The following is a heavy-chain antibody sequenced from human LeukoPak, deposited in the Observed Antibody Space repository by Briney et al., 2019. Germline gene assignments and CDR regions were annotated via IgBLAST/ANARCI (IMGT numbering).Heavy chain of an antibody. CDR1: GFTFSSYA. CDR3: AKDQKQLIPPFDY. CDR2: ISGSGGST. V-gene: IGHV3-23*01. Sequence: QPGGSLRLSCAAAGFTFSSYAMSWARQAPGKGLEWVSAISGSGGSTYYADSVKGRFTISRDNSKNTLYLQMNSLRAEDTAVYYCAKDQKQLIPPFDYWGQGTLVTVSS. D-gene: IGHD6-6*01. J-gene: IGHJ4*02.